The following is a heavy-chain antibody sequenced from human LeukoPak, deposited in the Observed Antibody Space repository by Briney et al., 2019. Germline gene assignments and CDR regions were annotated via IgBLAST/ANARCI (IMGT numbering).Heavy chain of an antibody. CDR3: VNNWNCDY. V-gene: IGHV3-64D*06. J-gene: IGHJ4*02. CDR1: GFTFSSYA. Sequence: PGGSLRLSCSATGFTFSSYAMGWVRQAPGKGLEYVSAISYNGGSTYYVDSVKGRFTISRDNSKNTLYLQVSSLRAEDTAVYYCVNNWNCDYWGQGTLVIVSS. CDR2: ISYNGGST. D-gene: IGHD1-1*01.